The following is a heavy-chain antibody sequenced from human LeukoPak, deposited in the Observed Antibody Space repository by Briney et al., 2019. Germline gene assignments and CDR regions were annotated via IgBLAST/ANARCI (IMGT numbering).Heavy chain of an antibody. D-gene: IGHD3-3*01. Sequence: SVKVSCKASGGIFANYAISWVRKAPGQGLEWMGGIIPIFGSGHSAQKFQGRLTITADEYTRTTYMELSSLRSEDTAVYYCAKGHDDFRQFDFWGQGTLVIVSS. CDR1: GGIFANYA. CDR3: AKGHDDFRQFDF. V-gene: IGHV1-69*01. J-gene: IGHJ4*02. CDR2: IIPIFGSG.